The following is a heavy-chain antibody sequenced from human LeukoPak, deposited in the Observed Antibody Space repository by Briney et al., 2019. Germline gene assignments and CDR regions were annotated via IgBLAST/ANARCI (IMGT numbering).Heavy chain of an antibody. J-gene: IGHJ4*02. Sequence: NASETLSLTCTVSGGSISSYYWSWIRQPPGKGLEWIGHIYYTGSTNYNPSLKSRVTISVDTSKDQFSLKLSSVTAADTAVYYCARDVDSLDYWGQGTLVTVSS. CDR1: GGSISSYY. CDR2: IYYTGST. D-gene: IGHD2-21*01. V-gene: IGHV4-59*01. CDR3: ARDVDSLDY.